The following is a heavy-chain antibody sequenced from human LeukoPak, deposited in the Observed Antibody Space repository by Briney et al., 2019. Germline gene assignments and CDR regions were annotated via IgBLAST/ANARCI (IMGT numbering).Heavy chain of an antibody. J-gene: IGHJ4*02. CDR2: IIPIFGTA. D-gene: IGHD6-13*01. CDR1: GGTFSSYA. V-gene: IGHV1-69*01. Sequence: ASVKVSCKASGGTFSSYAISWVRQAPGQGLEWMGGIIPIFGTANYAQKFQGRVTITADESTSTAYMELSSLRSEDTAVYYCARDGYSSSWPDYWGQGTLVTVSS. CDR3: ARDGYSSSWPDY.